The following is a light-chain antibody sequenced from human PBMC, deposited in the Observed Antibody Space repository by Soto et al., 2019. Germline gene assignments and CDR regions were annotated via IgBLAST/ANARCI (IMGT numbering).Light chain of an antibody. CDR1: SSDVGNYNL. Sequence: QSALTQPASVSGSPGQSITISCTGTSSDVGNYNLVSWYQQHPGKAPKLMIYDDSKRPSGVSNRFSGSKSGNTASLTISGLQAEDEADYHCCSYAGSSTYVFGTGTKLTVL. J-gene: IGLJ1*01. CDR3: CSYAGSSTYV. V-gene: IGLV2-23*01. CDR2: DDS.